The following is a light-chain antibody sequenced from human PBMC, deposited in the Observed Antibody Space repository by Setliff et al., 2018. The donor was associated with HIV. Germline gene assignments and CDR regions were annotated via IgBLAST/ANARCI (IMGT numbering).Light chain of an antibody. V-gene: IGKV3-15*01. CDR3: QQYNNWPLT. CDR1: QSVSSN. Sequence: EIVMTQSPATLSVSPGERATLSCRASQSVSSNLAWYQQKPGQTPRLLIYGASTRATGVSARFSGSASGTEFTLSISSLQSEDSAVYYCQQYNNWPLTFGGGTKVDIK. J-gene: IGKJ4*01. CDR2: GAS.